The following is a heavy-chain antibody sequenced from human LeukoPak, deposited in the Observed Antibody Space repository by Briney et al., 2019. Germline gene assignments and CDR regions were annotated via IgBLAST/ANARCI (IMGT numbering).Heavy chain of an antibody. CDR3: ARENLGMCGATGLDY. CDR2: ISYDGSNK. J-gene: IGHJ4*02. Sequence: GRSLRLSCAASGFTFSSYGMHWVRQAPGKGLEWVAVISYDGSNKYYADSVKGRFTISRDNSKNTLYLQMNSLRAEDTAVYYCARENLGMCGATGLDYWGQGTLVTVSS. D-gene: IGHD1-26*01. CDR1: GFTFSSYG. V-gene: IGHV3-30*03.